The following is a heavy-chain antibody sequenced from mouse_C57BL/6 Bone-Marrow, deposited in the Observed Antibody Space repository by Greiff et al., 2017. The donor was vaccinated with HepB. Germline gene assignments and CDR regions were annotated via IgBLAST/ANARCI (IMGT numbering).Heavy chain of an antibody. Sequence: EVKVEESGGGLVQPGESLKLSCESNEYEFPSHDMSWVRKTPEKRLELVAAINSDGGSTYYPDTMDRRFIISRDNTKKTLYLQMSSLRSEDTALYYCARWLGGAWFAYWGQGTLVTVSA. CDR3: ARWLGGAWFAY. CDR2: INSDGGST. D-gene: IGHD2-2*01. J-gene: IGHJ3*01. V-gene: IGHV5-2*03. CDR1: EYEFPSHD.